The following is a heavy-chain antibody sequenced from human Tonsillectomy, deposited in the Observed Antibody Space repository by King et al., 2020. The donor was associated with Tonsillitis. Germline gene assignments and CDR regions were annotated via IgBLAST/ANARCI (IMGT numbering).Heavy chain of an antibody. V-gene: IGHV3-9*01. CDR3: AKAAQPLLYRGYYFDY. J-gene: IGHJ4*02. D-gene: IGHD2-2*02. CDR2: ISWNSGSI. CDR1: GFTFDDYA. Sequence: VQLVESGGGLVQPGRSLRLSCAASGFTFDDYAMHWVRQAPGKGLEWVSGISWNSGSIGYADSVKGRFTISREHAKNSLYLQMNSLRAEDTALYYCAKAAQPLLYRGYYFDYWGQGTLVTVSS.